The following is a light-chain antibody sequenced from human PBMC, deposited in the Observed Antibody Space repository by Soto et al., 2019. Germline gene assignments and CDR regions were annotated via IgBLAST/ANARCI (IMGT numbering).Light chain of an antibody. CDR3: CSYAGSYTYV. CDR2: DVS. Sequence: QSVLTQPRSVSGSPGQSVTISYTGTSSDVGGYNYVSWYQQHPGRAPKVMIYDVSKRPSGVPDRFSGSKSGNTASLTISGLQAEDEADYYCCSYAGSYTYVFGTGTKATVL. V-gene: IGLV2-11*01. CDR1: SSDVGGYNY. J-gene: IGLJ1*01.